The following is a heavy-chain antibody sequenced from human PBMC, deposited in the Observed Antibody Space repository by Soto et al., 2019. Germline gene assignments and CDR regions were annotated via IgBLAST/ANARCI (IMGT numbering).Heavy chain of an antibody. J-gene: IGHJ4*02. D-gene: IGHD1-26*01. CDR2: INAGNGNT. CDR1: GCTFTSYA. Sequence: GASVKVSCKASGCTFTSYAMHWVRQAPGQRLEWMGWINAGNGNTKYSQKFQGRVTITRDTSASTAYMELSSLRSEDTAVYYCARVGGSYAAGSFDYWGQGTLVTVSS. CDR3: ARVGGSYAAGSFDY. V-gene: IGHV1-3*01.